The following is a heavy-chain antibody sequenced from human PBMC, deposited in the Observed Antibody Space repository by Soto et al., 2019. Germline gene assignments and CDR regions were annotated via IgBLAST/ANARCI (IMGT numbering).Heavy chain of an antibody. CDR2: ISGSGGST. V-gene: IGHV3-23*01. J-gene: IGHJ6*02. D-gene: IGHD3-3*01. Sequence: PGGSLRLSCATSGFTFSSYAMSWVRQAPGNGLEWVSAISGSGGSTYYADSVKGRFTISRGNSKNTLYLQMNSLRAEDTAVYYCAKDIEAGFWSGYYLPGEDYYYYGMDVWGQGTTVTVCS. CDR1: GFTFSSYA. CDR3: AKDIEAGFWSGYYLPGEDYYYYGMDV.